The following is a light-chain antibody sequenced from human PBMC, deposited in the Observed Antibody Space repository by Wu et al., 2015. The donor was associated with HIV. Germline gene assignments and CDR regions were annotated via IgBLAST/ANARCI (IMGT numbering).Light chain of an antibody. Sequence: EIVLTQSPGTLSLSPGETATLSCRASQSFSSSFLAWYQQKPGQAPRLLMYDASRRATGIPDRFSGSGSGTDFTLTINRLEPEDFATYYCQHLNSYPLFGQGTRLEIK. J-gene: IGKJ5*01. CDR1: QSFSSSF. V-gene: IGKV3-20*01. CDR3: QHLNSYPL. CDR2: DAS.